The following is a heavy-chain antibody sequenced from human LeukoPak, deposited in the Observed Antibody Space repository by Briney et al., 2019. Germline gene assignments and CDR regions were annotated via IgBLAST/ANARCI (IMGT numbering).Heavy chain of an antibody. J-gene: IGHJ6*03. D-gene: IGHD2-2*01. V-gene: IGHV4-34*01. CDR3: ARGRIVVVPAAGNYSNYFYYYYYYYMDV. CDR1: GGSISSYY. CDR2: INHSVST. Sequence: PSETLSLTCTVSGGSISSYYWSWIRQPPGKGLEWIGEINHSVSTNYNPSLKSRVTISVDTSKNQFSLKLSSVTAADTAVYYCARGRIVVVPAAGNYSNYFYYYYYYYMDVWGKGTTVTVSS.